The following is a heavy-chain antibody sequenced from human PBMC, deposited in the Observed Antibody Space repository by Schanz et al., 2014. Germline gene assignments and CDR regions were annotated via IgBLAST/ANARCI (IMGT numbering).Heavy chain of an antibody. CDR3: ARESSNDIVLVPGAVFDH. CDR2: MSHSGGVI. V-gene: IGHV3-11*04. Sequence: QMQLVESGGGLVKPGGSLRLSCVASGFSFSDSFMSWIRQTPEKGLEWIAFMSHSGGVIYYAESVRGRFTISRDNSKNTVYLQMNSLRPGDTAVYYCARESSNDIVLVPGAVFDHWGQGILVTVSS. J-gene: IGHJ4*02. D-gene: IGHD2-2*01. CDR1: GFSFSDSF.